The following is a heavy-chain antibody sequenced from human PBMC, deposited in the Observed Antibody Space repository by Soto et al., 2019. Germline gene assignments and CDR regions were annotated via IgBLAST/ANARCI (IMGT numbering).Heavy chain of an antibody. J-gene: IGHJ4*02. V-gene: IGHV3-74*01. D-gene: IGHD7-27*01. CDR3: ASSLLTPFDY. CDR1: GFTFNSYW. CDR2: INSDGSST. Sequence: EVQLVESGGGLVQPGGSLRLSCAASGFTFNSYWIHWVRQAPGKGLVWVSRINSDGSSTSYADSVKGRFTTSRDNAKNTLYLQMNSLRAEDTAVYYCASSLLTPFDYWGQGTLVTVSS.